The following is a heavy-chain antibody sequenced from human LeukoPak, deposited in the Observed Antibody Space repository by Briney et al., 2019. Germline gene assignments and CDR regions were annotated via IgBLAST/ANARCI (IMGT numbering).Heavy chain of an antibody. V-gene: IGHV4-34*01. Sequence: PSETLSLTCAVYGGSFSGYYWSWIRQPPGKGLEWIGEINHSGSTNYNPSLKSQVTISVDTSKNQFSLKLSSVTAADTAVYYCARRDFWSGYLGYWGQGTLVTVSS. CDR1: GGSFSGYY. J-gene: IGHJ4*02. D-gene: IGHD3-3*01. CDR3: ARRDFWSGYLGY. CDR2: INHSGST.